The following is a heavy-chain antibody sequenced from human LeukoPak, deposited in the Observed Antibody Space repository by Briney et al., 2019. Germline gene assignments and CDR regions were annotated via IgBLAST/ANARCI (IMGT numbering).Heavy chain of an antibody. CDR2: ISSSGSTI. CDR3: ARDEKITMTFKYYYYGMDV. CDR1: GFTFSSYE. J-gene: IGHJ6*02. V-gene: IGHV3-48*03. D-gene: IGHD3-22*01. Sequence: PGGSLRLSCAASGFTFSSYEMNWVRQAPGKGLEWVSYISSSGSTIYYADSVKGRFTISRDNAKNSLYLQMNSLRAEDTAVYYCARDEKITMTFKYYYYGMDVWGQGTTVTVSS.